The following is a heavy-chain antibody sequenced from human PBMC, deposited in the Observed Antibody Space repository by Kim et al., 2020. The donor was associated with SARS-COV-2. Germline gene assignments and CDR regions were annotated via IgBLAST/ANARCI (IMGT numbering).Heavy chain of an antibody. CDR3: ARREYCGGDCYSFDY. V-gene: IGHV4-39*01. D-gene: IGHD2-21*02. Sequence: PLKSRVTISVDTSKNQFSLKLSSVTAADTAVYYCARREYCGGDCYSFDYWGQGTLVTVSS. J-gene: IGHJ4*02.